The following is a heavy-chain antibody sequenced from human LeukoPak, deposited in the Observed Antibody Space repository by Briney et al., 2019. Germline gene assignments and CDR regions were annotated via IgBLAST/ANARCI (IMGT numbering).Heavy chain of an antibody. J-gene: IGHJ4*02. CDR2: INPNNGGT. V-gene: IGHV1-2*02. D-gene: IGHD1-26*01. CDR3: ARGYALYSGRYIDFDY. CDR1: GYTFTTYG. Sequence: ASVKVSCKASGYTFTTYGISWVRQAPGQGLEWMGWINPNNGGTNYAQKFQGRVTMTRDTSISTAYMELSRLRSDDTAVYYCARGYALYSGRYIDFDYWGQRTLVTVSS.